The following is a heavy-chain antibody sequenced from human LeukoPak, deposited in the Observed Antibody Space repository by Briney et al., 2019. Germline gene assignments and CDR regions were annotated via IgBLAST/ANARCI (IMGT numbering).Heavy chain of an antibody. J-gene: IGHJ6*02. V-gene: IGHV4-59*01. CDR1: GGSISIYY. CDR2: IYNSGST. CDR3: ARDLLNGMDV. Sequence: PAETLSLTCTVSGGSISIYYWSWIRQPPGKGLEWIGYIYNSGSTIYNPSLRSRVTISVDTSKNQFSLKLSSVTAADTAVYYCARDLLNGMDVWGQGTTVTVSS.